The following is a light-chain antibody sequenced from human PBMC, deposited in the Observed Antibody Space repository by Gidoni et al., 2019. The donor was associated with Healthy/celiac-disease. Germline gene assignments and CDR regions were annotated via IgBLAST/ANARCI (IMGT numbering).Light chain of an antibody. CDR2: KAS. CDR3: QQYNSYSPN. J-gene: IGKJ2*01. CDR1: QSISSW. Sequence: DIQMTQSPSTLSASVGDRVTITCRASQSISSWLAWYKQKPGKAPKLLLYKASSLESGVPSRFSGSGSGTEFTLTISSLQPDDFATYYCQQYNSYSPNFXXXTKLEIK. V-gene: IGKV1-5*03.